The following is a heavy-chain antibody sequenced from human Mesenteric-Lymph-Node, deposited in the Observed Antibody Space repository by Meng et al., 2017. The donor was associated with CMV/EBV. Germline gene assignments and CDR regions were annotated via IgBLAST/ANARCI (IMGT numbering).Heavy chain of an antibody. Sequence: GGSLRLSCAASGFTFSSYAMSWFRQAPGKGLQWVSVIYPADTSTYYADSVKGRFTISRDNSKNTLFLRMNSLRAEDTAVYYCAKWVDYLDDTGYFYRYFDYWGQGTLVTVSS. V-gene: IGHV3-23*03. CDR1: GFTFSSYA. D-gene: IGHD3-22*01. CDR2: IYPADTST. CDR3: AKWVDYLDDTGYFYRYFDY. J-gene: IGHJ4*02.